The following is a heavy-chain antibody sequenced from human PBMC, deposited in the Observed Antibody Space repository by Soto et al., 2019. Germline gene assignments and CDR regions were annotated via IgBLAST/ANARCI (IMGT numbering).Heavy chain of an antibody. J-gene: IGHJ4*02. V-gene: IGHV4-30-4*01. D-gene: IGHD3-22*01. Sequence: SETLSLTCTVSGGSISSGDYYWSWIRQPPGKGLEWIGYIYYSGSTYYNPSLKSRVTISVDTSKNQFSLKLSSVTAADTAVYYCARGGDRSGYYSLFSYWGQGTLVTVSS. CDR1: GGSISSGDYY. CDR2: IYYSGST. CDR3: ARGGDRSGYYSLFSY.